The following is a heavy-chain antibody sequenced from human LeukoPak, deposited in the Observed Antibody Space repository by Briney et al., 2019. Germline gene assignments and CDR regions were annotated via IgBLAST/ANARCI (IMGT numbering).Heavy chain of an antibody. V-gene: IGHV3-9*01. CDR1: GFTFDDYA. CDR2: ISWNSGSI. CDR3: AKGYSSSWSTTNDY. J-gene: IGHJ4*02. D-gene: IGHD6-13*01. Sequence: GGSLRLSCAASGFTFDDYAMHWVRQAPGKGLEWVSGISWNSGSIGYADSVKGRFTISRDNAKNSLYLQMNSLRAEDTALYYCAKGYSSSWSTTNDYWGQGTLVTVSS.